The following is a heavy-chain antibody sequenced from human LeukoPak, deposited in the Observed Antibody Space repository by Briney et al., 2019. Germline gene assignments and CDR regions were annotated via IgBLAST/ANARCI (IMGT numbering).Heavy chain of an antibody. CDR3: ARDQRVEYYDSSGYSH. V-gene: IGHV3-30-3*01. J-gene: IGHJ4*02. CDR1: GFTFSNYA. CDR2: ISYDGSNK. D-gene: IGHD3-22*01. Sequence: PGRSLRLSCAASGFTFSNYAMHWVRQAPGKGLEWVAVISYDGSNKYYANSVKGRFTISRDNSKNTLFLQMNSLRAEDTAVYYCARDQRVEYYDSSGYSHWGQGTLVTVSS.